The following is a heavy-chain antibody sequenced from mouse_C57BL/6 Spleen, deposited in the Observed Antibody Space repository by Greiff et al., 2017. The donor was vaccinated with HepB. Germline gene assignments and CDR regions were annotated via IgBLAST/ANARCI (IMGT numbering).Heavy chain of an antibody. Sequence: QVQLQQPGAELVKPGASVKLSCKASGYTFTSYWMQWVKQRPGQGLEWIGEIDPSDSYTNYNQKFKGKATLTVDTSSSTAYMQLSSLTSEDSAVYYCARGSRSNPFWDWGQGTTLTVSS. CDR3: ARGSRSNPFWD. J-gene: IGHJ2*01. V-gene: IGHV1-50*01. CDR1: GYTFTSYW. D-gene: IGHD2-5*01. CDR2: IDPSDSYT.